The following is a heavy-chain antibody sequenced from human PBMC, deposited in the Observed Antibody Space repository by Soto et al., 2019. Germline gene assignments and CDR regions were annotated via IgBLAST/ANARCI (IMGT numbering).Heavy chain of an antibody. J-gene: IGHJ4*02. CDR2: IIPILGIA. CDR1: GGTFSSYT. V-gene: IGHV1-69*02. Sequence: QVQLVQSGAEVKKPGSSVKVSCKASGGTFSSYTISWVQQAPGQGLEWMGRIIPILGIANYAQKFQGRVTITADKSTSTAYMELSSLRSEDTAVYYCARVGDYVWGSYRPDDYWGQGTLVTVSS. CDR3: ARVGDYVWGSYRPDDY. D-gene: IGHD3-16*02.